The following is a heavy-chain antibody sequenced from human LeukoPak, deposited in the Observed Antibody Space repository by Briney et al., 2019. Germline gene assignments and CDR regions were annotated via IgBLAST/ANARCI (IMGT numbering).Heavy chain of an antibody. D-gene: IGHD6-13*01. CDR1: GFTFSNAW. CDR3: TREDHSSSSDY. Sequence: GGSLRLSCAASGFTFSNAWMNWVRQAPGKGLEWVGFIRSKAYGGTTEYAASVKGRFTISRDDSKSIAYLQMNSLKTEDTAVYYCTREDHSSSSDYWGQGTLVTVSS. CDR2: IRSKAYGGTT. V-gene: IGHV3-49*04. J-gene: IGHJ4*02.